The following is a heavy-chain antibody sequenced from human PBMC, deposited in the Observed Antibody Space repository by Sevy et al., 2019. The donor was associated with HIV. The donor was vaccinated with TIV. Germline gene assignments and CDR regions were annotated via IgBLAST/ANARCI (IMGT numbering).Heavy chain of an antibody. D-gene: IGHD3-10*01. Sequence: SETLSLTCTVSGGSITSLYWNWIRQPPGKGLEWIANIYYNGHINYNPSLKSRVTLSLDTSKNQFSLRLSSVTAADTAMYYCAGERPGGRGNSWGLGTLVTVSS. CDR1: GGSITSLY. V-gene: IGHV4-59*11. CDR2: IYYNGHI. J-gene: IGHJ4*02. CDR3: AGERPGGRGNS.